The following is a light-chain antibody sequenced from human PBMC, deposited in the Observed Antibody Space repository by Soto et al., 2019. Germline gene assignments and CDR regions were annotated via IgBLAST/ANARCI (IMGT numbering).Light chain of an antibody. Sequence: DIQMTQSPSSVSASIGDRVTMSCRASQSIYKWLVWYQQKPGKAPKLLIYAASSLQSGVPSRFSGSGYGTAFTLTISSLQPEDSATYDCQQADSFPLTLGGGTKVEI. V-gene: IGKV1-12*01. CDR2: AAS. J-gene: IGKJ4*01. CDR1: QSIYKW. CDR3: QQADSFPLT.